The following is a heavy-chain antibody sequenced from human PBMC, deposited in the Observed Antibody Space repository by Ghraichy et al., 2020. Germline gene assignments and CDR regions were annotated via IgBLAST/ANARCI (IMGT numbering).Heavy chain of an antibody. CDR2: ISSSSSYI. CDR1: GFTFSSYS. CDR3: ARPSGYYLSYWYFDL. J-gene: IGHJ2*01. V-gene: IGHV3-21*01. Sequence: GALRLSCAASGFTFSSYSMNWVRQAPGKGLEWVSSISSSSSYIYYADSVKGRFTISRDNAKNSLYLQVNSLRAEDTAVYYCARPSGYYLSYWYFDLWGRGTLVTVSS. D-gene: IGHD3-22*01.